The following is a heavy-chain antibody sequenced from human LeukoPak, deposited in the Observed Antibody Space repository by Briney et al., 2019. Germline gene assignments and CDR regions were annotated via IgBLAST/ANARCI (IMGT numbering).Heavy chain of an antibody. CDR2: IYYSGST. CDR1: GGSISSGDYY. V-gene: IGHV4-30-4*01. Sequence: SQTLSLTCTVSGGSISSGDYYWSWIRQPPGKGLEWIGYIYYSGSTYYNPSLKSRVTISVDTSKNQFSLKLSSVTAADTAVYYCARGWGELPGLRLNAFDIWGQGTMVTVSS. J-gene: IGHJ3*02. D-gene: IGHD1-7*01. CDR3: ARGWGELPGLRLNAFDI.